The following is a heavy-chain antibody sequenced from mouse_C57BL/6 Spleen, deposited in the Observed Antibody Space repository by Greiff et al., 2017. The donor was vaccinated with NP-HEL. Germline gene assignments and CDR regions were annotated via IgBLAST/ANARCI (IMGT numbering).Heavy chain of an antibody. Sequence: VQLQQPGAELVKPGASVKLSCKASGYTFTSYWMQWVKQRPGQGLEWIGEIDPSDSYTNYNQKFKGKATLTVDTSSSTAYMQLSSLTSEDSAVYYCARAPQGYWGQGTTLTVSS. CDR1: GYTFTSYW. CDR3: ARAPQGY. V-gene: IGHV1-50*01. J-gene: IGHJ2*01. CDR2: IDPSDSYT.